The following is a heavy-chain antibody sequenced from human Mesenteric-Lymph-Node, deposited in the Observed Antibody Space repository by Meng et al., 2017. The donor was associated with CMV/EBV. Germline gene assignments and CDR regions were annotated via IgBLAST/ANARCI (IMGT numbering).Heavy chain of an antibody. CDR2: IKEDGSEK. D-gene: IGHD1-14*01. V-gene: IGHV3-7*01. J-gene: IGHJ4*02. CDR3: ARDRNRLAF. CDR1: GFTFNSYW. Sequence: GESLKISCEASGFTFNSYWMTWVRQAPGKGLEWVASIKEDGSEKRHVDSVKGRFTISRDNAENSLYLHMNSLRAEDTAVYYCARDRNRLAFWGQGTLVTVSS.